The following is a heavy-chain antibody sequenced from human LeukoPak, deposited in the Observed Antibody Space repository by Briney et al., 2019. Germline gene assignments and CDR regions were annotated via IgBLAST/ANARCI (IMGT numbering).Heavy chain of an antibody. CDR1: GFTVSSNY. J-gene: IGHJ4*02. V-gene: IGHV3-66*01. D-gene: IGHD4-23*01. CDR2: VYTGGRT. Sequence: GGSLRLSCAASGFTVSSNYMSWGRQAPGKGLEYISVVYTGGRTYYADSVKGRFTISRDNSKNTLYLQLNSLRAEDTAVYYCARLTPRTIVTSGYFDYWGQGTLVTVSS. CDR3: ARLTPRTIVTSGYFDY.